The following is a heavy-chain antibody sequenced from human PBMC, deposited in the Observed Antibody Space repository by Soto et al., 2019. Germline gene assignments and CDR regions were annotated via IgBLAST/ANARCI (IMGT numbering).Heavy chain of an antibody. CDR1: GDSISSSTYY. D-gene: IGHD4-17*01. J-gene: IGHJ4*02. CDR2: IYNSGST. Sequence: SETLSLTCTVSGDSISSSTYYWGWIRQPPGKGLQWIGSIYNSGSTYYNPSLKSRVTISVDTSKKQFSLKLRSDDTAVYYCATTVIIPDLVDSWGQGTLVTVSS. V-gene: IGHV4-39*01. CDR3: ATTVIIPDLVDS.